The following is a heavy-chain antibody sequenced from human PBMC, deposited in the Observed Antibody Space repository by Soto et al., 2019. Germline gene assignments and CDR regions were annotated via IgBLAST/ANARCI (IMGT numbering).Heavy chain of an antibody. CDR1: GFTFSSFG. Sequence: QVQLVESGGGVVQPGTSLRLSCAAFGFTFSSFGMHWVRQAPGKGLEWVAYISYDGSNVYYGDSVKGRFTISRDNSENTLYLQMHSLRAEETAVYYCAKNRGYNYDADAFDIWGQGTMVTVSS. J-gene: IGHJ3*02. CDR3: AKNRGYNYDADAFDI. V-gene: IGHV3-30*18. CDR2: ISYDGSNV. D-gene: IGHD5-18*01.